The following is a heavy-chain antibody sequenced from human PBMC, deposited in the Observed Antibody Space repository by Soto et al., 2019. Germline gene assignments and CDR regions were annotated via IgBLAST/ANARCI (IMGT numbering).Heavy chain of an antibody. CDR3: ARGEWLRNEGNWFDP. CDR1: GFTFSSYG. Sequence: QVQLVESGGGVVQPGRSLRLSCAASGFTFSSYGMHWVRQAPGKGLEWVAVIWYDGSNKYYADSVKGRFTISRDNSKNTLYLQMNSLRAEDTAVYYCARGEWLRNEGNWFDPWGQGTLVTVSS. V-gene: IGHV3-33*01. J-gene: IGHJ5*02. D-gene: IGHD5-12*01. CDR2: IWYDGSNK.